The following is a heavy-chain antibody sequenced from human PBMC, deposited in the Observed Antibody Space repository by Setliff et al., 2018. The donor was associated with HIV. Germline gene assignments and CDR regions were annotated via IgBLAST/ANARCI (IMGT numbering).Heavy chain of an antibody. CDR1: GDTSSTHA. CDR3: AGPRGDEAFDI. CDR2: IISILEIT. Sequence: SVKVSCKASGDTSSTHAMNWVRQAPGQGLEWMGQIISILEITDYAQKFQGRLTITADEPTNTIYMELSGLRSEDTAVYYCAGPRGDEAFDIWGQGTMVT. V-gene: IGHV1-69*10. D-gene: IGHD3-10*01. J-gene: IGHJ3*02.